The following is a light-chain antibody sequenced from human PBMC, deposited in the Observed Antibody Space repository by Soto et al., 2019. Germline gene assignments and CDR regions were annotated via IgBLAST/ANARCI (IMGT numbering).Light chain of an antibody. CDR1: SSDVGKYNY. CDR2: EVS. Sequence: QSVLTQPASVSGSPGQSITISCTGTSSDVGKYNYVSWYQQHPAKAPKLMIFEVSNRPSGVSNRFSGSKSGNTASLTISGLQAEAEAEYYCSSYTGSSINTVVFGGGTKLTVL. V-gene: IGLV2-14*01. CDR3: SSYTGSSINTVV. J-gene: IGLJ2*01.